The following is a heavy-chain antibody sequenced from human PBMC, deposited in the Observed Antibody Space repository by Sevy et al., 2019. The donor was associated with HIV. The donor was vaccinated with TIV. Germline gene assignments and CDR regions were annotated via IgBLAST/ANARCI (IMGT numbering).Heavy chain of an antibody. Sequence: ASVKVSCKASGYTFTSYGISWVRQAPGQGLEWMGWISAYNGNTNYAQKLQGRVNMTTDTSTSTAYMELRSLRSDDTAVYYCARGGDYGDYYYYYGMDVWGQWTTVTVSS. CDR2: ISAYNGNT. J-gene: IGHJ6*02. V-gene: IGHV1-18*01. CDR3: ARGGDYGDYYYYYGMDV. CDR1: GYTFTSYG. D-gene: IGHD4-17*01.